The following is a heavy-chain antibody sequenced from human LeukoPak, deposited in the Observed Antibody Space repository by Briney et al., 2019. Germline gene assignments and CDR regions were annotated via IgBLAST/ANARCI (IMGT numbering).Heavy chain of an antibody. Sequence: SPVKVSRMASGCTFSSYAFSWVGQAPGQGLEWMGGIIPIFGTANYAQKFQGRVTITADESTSTAYMELSSLRSEDTAVYYCASRLDYGDYGVFDYWGQGTLVTVSS. CDR2: IIPIFGTA. V-gene: IGHV1-69*13. J-gene: IGHJ4*02. CDR3: ASRLDYGDYGVFDY. CDR1: GCTFSSYA. D-gene: IGHD4-17*01.